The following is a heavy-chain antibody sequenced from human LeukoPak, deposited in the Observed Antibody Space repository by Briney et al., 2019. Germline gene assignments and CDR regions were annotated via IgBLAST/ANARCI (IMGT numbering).Heavy chain of an antibody. V-gene: IGHV1-46*01. D-gene: IGHD1-26*01. CDR2: INPSGSST. J-gene: IGHJ4*02. Sequence: ASVKVSCKASGFTFTNYYMHWVRQAPGQGLEWMGIINPSGSSTSYARKFQGRVTMTRDTSTSTVYMELSSLRSDDTAVYYCARDGATTSNLVYFDYWGQGTLVTVSS. CDR3: ARDGATTSNLVYFDY. CDR1: GFTFTNYY.